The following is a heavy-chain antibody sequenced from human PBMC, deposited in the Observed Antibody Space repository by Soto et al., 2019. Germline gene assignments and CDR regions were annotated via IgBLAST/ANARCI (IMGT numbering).Heavy chain of an antibody. J-gene: IGHJ6*02. Sequence: ASVKVSCKASGYTFTSYGISWVRQAPGQGLEWMGWISAYNGNTNYAQKLQGRVTMTTDTSTSTAYMELRSLRSDDTAVYYCARAVKWELPGLYYYYGIDVWGQGTTVTVSS. CDR1: GYTFTSYG. V-gene: IGHV1-18*01. CDR3: ARAVKWELPGLYYYYGIDV. CDR2: ISAYNGNT. D-gene: IGHD1-26*01.